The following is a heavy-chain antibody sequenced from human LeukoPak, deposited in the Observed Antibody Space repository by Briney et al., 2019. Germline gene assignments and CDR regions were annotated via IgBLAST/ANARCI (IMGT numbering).Heavy chain of an antibody. Sequence: GRSLRLSCAASGFTFSSYGMHWVRQAPGKGLEWVAVIRYDGSNKYYADSVKGRFTISRDNSKNTQYLQMNSLRAEDTAVYYCARAGTTVILDYWGQGTLVTVSS. D-gene: IGHD4-17*01. CDR3: ARAGTTVILDY. CDR2: IRYDGSNK. J-gene: IGHJ4*02. V-gene: IGHV3-33*01. CDR1: GFTFSSYG.